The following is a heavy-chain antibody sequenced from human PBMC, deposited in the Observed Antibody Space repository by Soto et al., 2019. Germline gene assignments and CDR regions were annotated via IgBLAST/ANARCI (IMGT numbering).Heavy chain of an antibody. D-gene: IGHD4-17*01. V-gene: IGHV3-33*01. CDR1: GFTFSTYG. Sequence: GGSLRLSCAASGFTFSTYGMHWVRQAPGKGLEWVALIWFDGSTTYYGESVKGRFTISRDNTKNTLYLQMNSLRAEDTAMYYCARDPIDDYGDLLPDYWGQGVLVTVSS. J-gene: IGHJ4*02. CDR3: ARDPIDDYGDLLPDY. CDR2: IWFDGSTT.